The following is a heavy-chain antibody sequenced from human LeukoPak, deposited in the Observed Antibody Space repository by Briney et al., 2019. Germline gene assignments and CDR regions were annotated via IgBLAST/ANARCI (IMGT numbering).Heavy chain of an antibody. Sequence: GGSLRLSCAASGFTFSSYAMTWVRQAPGKGLEWVSAIRGSGGTTYYADSVKGRFTISRDNSKNTVYLQIYSLRAEDTAVYYCAKARDGFGVDTIDYWGQGTLVTVSS. CDR1: GFTFSSYA. V-gene: IGHV3-23*01. D-gene: IGHD3-3*01. J-gene: IGHJ4*02. CDR2: IRGSGGTT. CDR3: AKARDGFGVDTIDY.